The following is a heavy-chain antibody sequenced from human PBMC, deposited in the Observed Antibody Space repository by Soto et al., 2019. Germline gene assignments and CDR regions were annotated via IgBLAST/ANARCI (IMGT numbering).Heavy chain of an antibody. CDR2: IKQDGSEK. V-gene: IGHV3-7*01. Sequence: GGSLRLSCAASGFTFSSYWMSWVRQAPGKGLEWVANIKQDGSEKYYVDSVKGRFTISRDNAKNSLNLQMNSLRAEDTTVYYCARVTDYYESSGYFDYWGQGT. J-gene: IGHJ4*02. CDR3: ARVTDYYESSGYFDY. D-gene: IGHD3-22*01. CDR1: GFTFSSYW.